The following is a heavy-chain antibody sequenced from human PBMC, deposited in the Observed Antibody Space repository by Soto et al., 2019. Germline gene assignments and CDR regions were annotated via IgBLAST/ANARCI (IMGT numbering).Heavy chain of an antibody. J-gene: IGHJ4*02. D-gene: IGHD6-13*01. CDR2: IIPILGIA. CDR3: ARATGIAARKNYFDY. Sequence: SVKVSCKASGGTFSSYTISWVRQAPGQGLEWMGRIIPILGIANYAQKFQGRVTITADKSTSTAYMELSSLRSEDTAVYYCARATGIAARKNYFDYWGQGTLVTVSS. V-gene: IGHV1-69*02. CDR1: GGTFSSYT.